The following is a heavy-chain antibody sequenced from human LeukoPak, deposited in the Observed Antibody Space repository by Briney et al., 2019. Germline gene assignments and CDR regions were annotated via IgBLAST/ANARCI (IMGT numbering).Heavy chain of an antibody. CDR2: ISAGGSTT. J-gene: IGHJ4*02. CDR1: GFTFSNYA. Sequence: GESLRLSCAASGFTFSNYAMSWVRQAPGKGLEWVSGISAGGSTTFYADSVRGRFTISRDNSKHTIFLQMNSLRAEDAALYYCAKGTISVLDYWGQGTLVT. V-gene: IGHV3-23*01. D-gene: IGHD2-21*01. CDR3: AKGTISVLDY.